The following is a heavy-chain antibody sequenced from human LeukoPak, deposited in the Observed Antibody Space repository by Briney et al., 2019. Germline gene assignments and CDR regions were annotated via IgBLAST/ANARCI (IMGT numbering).Heavy chain of an antibody. CDR2: IYYSGST. CDR3: ARGGNADYYYGMDV. CDR1: GGSFSGYY. V-gene: IGHV4-34*01. Sequence: SETLSLTCAVYGGSFSGYYWSWIRQPPGKGLEWIGYIYYSGSTYYNPSLKSRVTISVDTSKNQFSLKLSSVTAADTAVYYCARGGNADYYYGMDVWGQGTAVTVPS. J-gene: IGHJ6*02. D-gene: IGHD4-23*01.